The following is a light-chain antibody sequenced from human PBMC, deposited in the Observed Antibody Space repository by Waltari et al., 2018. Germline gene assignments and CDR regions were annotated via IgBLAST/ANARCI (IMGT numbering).Light chain of an antibody. V-gene: IGKV4-1*01. Sequence: DIVMTLSPAFLALSQAESATITRQSSQNVFYNSNNNNYIAWYQQNAGQPPKLLIYGASTRESGVPDRFSGSASGTDFTLTISSLQPEDVAVYYCRQYYSAPHTFGQGTRVEI. CDR3: RQYYSAPHT. J-gene: IGKJ1*01. CDR1: QNVFYNSNNNNY. CDR2: GAS.